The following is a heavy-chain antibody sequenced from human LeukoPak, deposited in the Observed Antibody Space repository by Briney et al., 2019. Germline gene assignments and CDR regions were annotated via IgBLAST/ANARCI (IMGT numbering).Heavy chain of an antibody. J-gene: IGHJ5*02. CDR3: ARGFSGGDKEDLGWFDP. D-gene: IGHD2-21*02. V-gene: IGHV3-13*01. Sequence: GGSLRPSCAASGFTFSSYDMHWVRQATGKGLEWVSAIGTAGDTYYPGSVKGRFTISRENAKNSLYLQMNSLRAGDTAVYYCARGFSGGDKEDLGWFDPWGQGTLVTVSS. CDR1: GFTFSSYD. CDR2: IGTAGDT.